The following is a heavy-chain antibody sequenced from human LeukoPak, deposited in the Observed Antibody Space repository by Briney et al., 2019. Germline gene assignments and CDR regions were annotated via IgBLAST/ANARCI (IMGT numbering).Heavy chain of an antibody. CDR2: ISASGNGRTI. Sequence: GGSLRLSCAASGFTFSTYEMTWVRQAPGKGLEWVSYISASGNGRTIYYADSVKGRFTISRDNAKNSLYLQMNSLGAEDTAVYYCARDPERGVYFECWGQGALVTVSS. V-gene: IGHV3-48*03. CDR1: GFTFSTYE. D-gene: IGHD2-8*01. J-gene: IGHJ4*02. CDR3: ARDPERGVYFEC.